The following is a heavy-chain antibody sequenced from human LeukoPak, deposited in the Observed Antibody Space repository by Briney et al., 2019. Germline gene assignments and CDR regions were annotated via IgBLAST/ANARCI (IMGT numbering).Heavy chain of an antibody. J-gene: IGHJ4*02. D-gene: IGHD3-10*01. V-gene: IGHV4-39*01. CDR3: ASLGITMVQGVIITPYCFDY. CDR1: GGSISSSSYY. CDR2: IYYSGST. Sequence: SETLSLTCTVSGGSISSSSYYWGWIRQPPGKGLEWNGSIYYSGSTYYNPSLKSRVTISVDTSKNQFSLKLSSVTAADTAVYYCASLGITMVQGVIITPYCFDYWGEGTMVTVSS.